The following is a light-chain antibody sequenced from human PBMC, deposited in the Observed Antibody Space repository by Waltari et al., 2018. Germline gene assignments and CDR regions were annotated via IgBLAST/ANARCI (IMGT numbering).Light chain of an antibody. Sequence: SGLTQPASVSGSPGQSITISCTGTSSDVGNYNLVSWYQQYAGKAPKLMVYEVTKRASGVSDRFSGSKSGNTASLTISGLQSEDEADYYCCSYVGLGIYVFGTGTKVTVL. CDR3: CSYVGLGIYV. V-gene: IGLV2-23*02. CDR2: EVT. J-gene: IGLJ1*01. CDR1: SSDVGNYNL.